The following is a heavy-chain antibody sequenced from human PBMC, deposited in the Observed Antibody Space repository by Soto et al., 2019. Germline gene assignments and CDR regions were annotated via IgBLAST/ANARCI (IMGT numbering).Heavy chain of an antibody. D-gene: IGHD6-13*01. J-gene: IGHJ6*02. CDR3: ARPTAAGGSYYYYGMDV. Sequence: PGGSLRLSCAASGFTFSSYAMHWVRQAPGKGLEWVAVISYDGSNKYYADSVKGRFTISRDNSKNTLYLQMNSLRAEDTAVYYCARPTAAGGSYYYYGMDVWGQGTTVTVSS. V-gene: IGHV3-30-3*01. CDR2: ISYDGSNK. CDR1: GFTFSSYA.